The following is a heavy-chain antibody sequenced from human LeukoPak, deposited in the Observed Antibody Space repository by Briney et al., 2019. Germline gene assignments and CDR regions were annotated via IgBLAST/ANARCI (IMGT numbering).Heavy chain of an antibody. Sequence: PGGSLRLSCAASGFTFSSYGMHWVRQAPGKGLEWVAVIWYDGSNKYYADSVKGRFTISRDNSKNTLYLQMNSLRAEDTAVYYCARDGYQWFGEEEVPFDYWGQGTLVTVSS. CDR3: ARDGYQWFGEEEVPFDY. D-gene: IGHD3-10*01. CDR1: GFTFSSYG. J-gene: IGHJ4*02. V-gene: IGHV3-33*01. CDR2: IWYDGSNK.